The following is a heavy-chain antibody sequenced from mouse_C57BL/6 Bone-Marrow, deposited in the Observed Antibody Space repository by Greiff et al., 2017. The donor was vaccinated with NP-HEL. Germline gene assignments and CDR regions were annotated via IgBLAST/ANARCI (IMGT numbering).Heavy chain of an antibody. CDR1: GYTFTSYW. CDR2: INPSNGGT. J-gene: IGHJ2*01. V-gene: IGHV1-53*01. CDR3: AKSYYYSGSSAY. Sequence: QVQLQQPGTELVKPGASVKLSCKASGYTFTSYWMHWVKQRPGQGLEWIGNINPSNGGTNYNEKFKGKATLTADKSSSTAYMQLSSLTSEDSAVYCCAKSYYYSGSSAYWGQGTPLTVSS. D-gene: IGHD1-3*01.